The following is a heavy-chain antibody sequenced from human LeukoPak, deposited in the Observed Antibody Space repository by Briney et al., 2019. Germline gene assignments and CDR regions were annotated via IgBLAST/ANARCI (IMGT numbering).Heavy chain of an antibody. J-gene: IGHJ4*02. D-gene: IGHD6-19*01. CDR3: ARHEAVALYYFDY. CDR2: IYYSGST. V-gene: IGHV4-61*01. CDR1: GGSVSSGSYY. Sequence: SETLSLTCTVSGGSVSSGSYYWSWIRQPPGKGLEWIGYIYYSGSTNYNPSLTRRVTISVDTSKNQFSLKLSSVTAADTAGYYCARHEAVALYYFDYWGQGTLVSVSS.